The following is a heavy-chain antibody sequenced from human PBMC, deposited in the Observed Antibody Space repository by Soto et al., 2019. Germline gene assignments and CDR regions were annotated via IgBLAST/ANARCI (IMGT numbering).Heavy chain of an antibody. J-gene: IGHJ4*02. CDR1: GGSIISYY. Sequence: SETLSLTCTVSGGSIISYYWNWIRQPTGKGLEWIGYIYYSGSTNYNPSLKSRVTISVDTSKNQFSLKLSSVTAADTAVYYCSRGILVWGQGTLVTVSS. CDR2: IYYSGST. V-gene: IGHV4-59*12. D-gene: IGHD5-18*01. CDR3: SRGILV.